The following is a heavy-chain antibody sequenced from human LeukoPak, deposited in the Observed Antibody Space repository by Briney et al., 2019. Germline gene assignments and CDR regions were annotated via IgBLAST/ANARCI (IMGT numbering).Heavy chain of an antibody. J-gene: IGHJ5*02. D-gene: IGHD2-21*01. V-gene: IGHV4-38-2*02. Sequence: SEALSLTCRVSGYSITNGYYWAWIRQPPGKGLEWIGSIDYSGSTYYNPSLKSRVTISVDTSKNQFSLKVSSVTAADTAVYYCARNPHVVVVVAKIYWFDPWGQGTLVTVSS. CDR3: ARNPHVVVVVAKIYWFDP. CDR2: IDYSGST. CDR1: GYSITNGYY.